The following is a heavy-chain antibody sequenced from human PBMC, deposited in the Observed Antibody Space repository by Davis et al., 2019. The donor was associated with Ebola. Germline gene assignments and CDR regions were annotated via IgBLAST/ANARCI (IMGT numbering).Heavy chain of an antibody. Sequence: GGSLTLSCEASGFSFDAYAMHWVRQAPGKGLEWVSSIWYEGTDGNYADSVRGRFIISRDDSKNTLYLQMNSLRVEDTAIYYCAADGGATQGFDYWGQGTLVTVSS. CDR1: GFSFDAYA. V-gene: IGHV3-33*03. J-gene: IGHJ4*02. CDR3: AADGGATQGFDY. D-gene: IGHD1-26*01. CDR2: IWYEGTDG.